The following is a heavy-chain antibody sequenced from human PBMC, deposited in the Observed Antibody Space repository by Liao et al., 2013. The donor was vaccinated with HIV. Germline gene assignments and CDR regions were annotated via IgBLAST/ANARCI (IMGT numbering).Heavy chain of an antibody. J-gene: IGHJ5*02. Sequence: QVQLQESGPLVVKPSQTLSLTCTVSGGSISSYYWNWIRQPAGKGLEWIGRIYASGGTNYNPSLKSRLSLSVDTTKNRFSLKLSSVTAADSAIYYCAKYFGSEGFDPWGRGNPGHRLL. CDR3: AKYFGSEGFDP. V-gene: IGHV4-4*07. CDR2: IYASGGT. D-gene: IGHD3-10*01. CDR1: GGSISSYY.